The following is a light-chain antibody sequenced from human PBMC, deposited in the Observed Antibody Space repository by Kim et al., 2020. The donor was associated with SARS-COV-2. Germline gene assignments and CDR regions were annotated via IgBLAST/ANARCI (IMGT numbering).Light chain of an antibody. Sequence: DIQMTQSPSTLSASVGDRVTISCRASQNIDVWLAWYQQKPGKAPNLLIYKASTLGSGVPSNFSGSGSGTEFTLTISSLQPDDTATYYCRHYNSKRCTFGQGTKLEIK. V-gene: IGKV1-5*03. CDR1: QNIDVW. J-gene: IGKJ2*02. CDR3: RHYNSKRCT. CDR2: KAS.